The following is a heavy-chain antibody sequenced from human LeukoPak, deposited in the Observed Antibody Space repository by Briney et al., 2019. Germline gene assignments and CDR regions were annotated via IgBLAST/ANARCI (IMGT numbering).Heavy chain of an antibody. CDR2: IKQDGSEK. Sequence: GGSLRLSCAASGFTFSSYWMSWVRQAPGKGLEWVANIKQDGSEKYYVDSVKGRFTISRDNAKNSLYLQMNSLRAEDTAVYYCARDPKYCSGGSCYSGSFDYWGQGTLVTVSS. V-gene: IGHV3-7*01. CDR3: ARDPKYCSGGSCYSGSFDY. CDR1: GFTFSSYW. J-gene: IGHJ4*02. D-gene: IGHD2-15*01.